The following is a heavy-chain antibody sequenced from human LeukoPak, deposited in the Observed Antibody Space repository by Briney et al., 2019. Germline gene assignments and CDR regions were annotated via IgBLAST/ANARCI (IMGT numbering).Heavy chain of an antibody. CDR3: ARFVGRSSSGYYLY. V-gene: IGHV4-39*07. J-gene: IGHJ4*02. D-gene: IGHD6-19*01. CDR2: IYYSGST. Sequence: SSETLSLTCTVSGGSISSSSYYWGWIRQPPGKGLEWIGSIYYSGSTYYNPSLKSRVTISVDTSKNQFSLKLSSVTAADTAVYYCARFVGRSSSGYYLYWGQGTLVTVSS. CDR1: GGSISSSSYY.